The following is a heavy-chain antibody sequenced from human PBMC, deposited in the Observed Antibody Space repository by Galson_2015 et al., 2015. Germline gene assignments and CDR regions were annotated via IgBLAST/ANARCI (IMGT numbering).Heavy chain of an antibody. V-gene: IGHV3-48*02. D-gene: IGHD6-19*01. CDR2: ISSGSSTI. Sequence: SLRLSCAASGFTFSSYSMNWVRQAPGKGPEWISYISSGSSTIYYADSVKGRFTISRDNAKNSLYLQMNSLRDEDAAVYYCARDPAGAAQTFDYWGQGTLVTVSS. J-gene: IGHJ4*02. CDR1: GFTFSSYS. CDR3: ARDPAGAAQTFDY.